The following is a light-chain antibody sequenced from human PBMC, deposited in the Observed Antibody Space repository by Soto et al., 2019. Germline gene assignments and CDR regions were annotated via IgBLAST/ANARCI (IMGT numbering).Light chain of an antibody. CDR2: EVS. CDR3: SSYSTTTTPQWV. CDR1: RSDVGSYNF. Sequence: QSVLTQPASVSGSPGQSITISCIGTRSDVGSYNFVSWYQQYPGKAPKLMIYEVSKRPSGVSNRFSASKSGNTASLTISGLQAEDEADYYCSSYSTTTTPQWVFGGGTKLTGL. V-gene: IGLV2-14*02. J-gene: IGLJ3*02.